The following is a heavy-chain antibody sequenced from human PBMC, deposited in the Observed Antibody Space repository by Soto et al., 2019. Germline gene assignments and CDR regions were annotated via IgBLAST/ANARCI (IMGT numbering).Heavy chain of an antibody. D-gene: IGHD2-21*02. Sequence: QVQLVESGGGLVKPGGSLRLSCAASGFTFSDYYMSWIRQAPGKGLEWVSYISGSGTYTNYGDSVKGRFTISRDNAKNSLYLQMNSLRAEDTAVYYCVRGGSYCGGDCFDYWGQGTLVTCSS. CDR2: ISGSGTYT. V-gene: IGHV3-11*06. CDR3: VRGGSYCGGDCFDY. CDR1: GFTFSDYY. J-gene: IGHJ4*02.